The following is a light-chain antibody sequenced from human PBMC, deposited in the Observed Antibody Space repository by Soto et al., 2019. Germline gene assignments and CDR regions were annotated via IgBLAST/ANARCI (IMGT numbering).Light chain of an antibody. CDR1: SSNIGAGYD. Sequence: QSVLTQPPSVSGAPGQRVTISCTGSSSNIGAGYDVHWYQQLPGTAPKLLIYGNTNRPSGVPDRFSGSKSGTSASLAITGLQAEDEADYYCQSYDSSLSDSVFGGGTKLT. CDR2: GNT. V-gene: IGLV1-40*01. J-gene: IGLJ2*01. CDR3: QSYDSSLSDSV.